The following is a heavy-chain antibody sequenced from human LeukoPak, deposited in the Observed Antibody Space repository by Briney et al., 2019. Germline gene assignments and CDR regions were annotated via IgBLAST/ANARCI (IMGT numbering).Heavy chain of an antibody. V-gene: IGHV1-24*01. J-gene: IGHJ4*02. CDR1: GYTLTELS. Sequence: ASVKVSCKVSGYTLTELSMHWVRQAPGKGLEWMGGFDPEDGETIYAQKFRGRVTMTEDTSTDTAYMELSSLRSEDTAVYYCATDLSYGSRRDYWGQGTLVTVSS. D-gene: IGHD5-18*01. CDR3: ATDLSYGSRRDY. CDR2: FDPEDGET.